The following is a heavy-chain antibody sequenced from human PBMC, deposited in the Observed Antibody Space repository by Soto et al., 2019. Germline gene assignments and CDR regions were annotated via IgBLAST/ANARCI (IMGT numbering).Heavy chain of an antibody. CDR3: ASFTGAVPRIDD. CDR2: IYYSGST. CDR1: GGSISSSSYY. J-gene: IGHJ4*02. V-gene: IGHV4-39*01. Sequence: SETLSLTCTVSGGSISSSSYYWGWIRQPPGKGLEWIGSIYYSGSTYYNPSLKSRVTISVDTSKNQFSLKLSSVTAADTAVYYCASFTGAVPRIDDWGKGTLVTVSS.